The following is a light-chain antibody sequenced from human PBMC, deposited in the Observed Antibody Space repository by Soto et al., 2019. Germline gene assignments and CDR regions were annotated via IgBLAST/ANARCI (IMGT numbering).Light chain of an antibody. V-gene: IGLV2-18*02. CDR3: CSFAGAGTFV. Sequence: QSVLTQPPSVYGAPGQSVTISCTGTSSDVGSYNHVSWYQQPPGTAPKVMIYEVTNRPSGVPDRFSGSKSGDTASLTISGLQAEDEADYYCCSFAGAGTFVFGTGTKVTVL. CDR1: SSDVGSYNH. J-gene: IGLJ1*01. CDR2: EVT.